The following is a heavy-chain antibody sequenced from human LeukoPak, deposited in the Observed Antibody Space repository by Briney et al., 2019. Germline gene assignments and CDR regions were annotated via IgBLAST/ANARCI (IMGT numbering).Heavy chain of an antibody. CDR3: AKYGDYQYFDY. V-gene: IGHV3-74*01. CDR2: INSDGSST. J-gene: IGHJ4*02. Sequence: GGSLRLSCAASGFTFSRYWMHWVRRTPGKGLVWVSRINSDGSSTRYADSVKGRFTISRDNSKNTLYLQMNSLKTDDTAVYYCAKYGDYQYFDYWGQGTLVTVSS. D-gene: IGHD4-17*01. CDR1: GFTFSRYW.